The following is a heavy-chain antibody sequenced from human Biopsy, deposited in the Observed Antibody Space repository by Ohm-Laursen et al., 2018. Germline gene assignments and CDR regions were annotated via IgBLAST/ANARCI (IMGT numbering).Heavy chain of an antibody. Sequence: SLSFTCTVSSVSISRYYWSWIPQPPGKGLVWIGYVYYTGSTDYNPSLQSPVTISVDTSKNHFSLRLRSVTPSDTAIYYRARDRGFYSDRTVPGYFDLWGRGTLVTVSS. V-gene: IGHV4-59*01. CDR3: ARDRGFYSDRTVPGYFDL. D-gene: IGHD3-22*01. CDR2: VYYTGST. CDR1: SVSISRYY. J-gene: IGHJ2*01.